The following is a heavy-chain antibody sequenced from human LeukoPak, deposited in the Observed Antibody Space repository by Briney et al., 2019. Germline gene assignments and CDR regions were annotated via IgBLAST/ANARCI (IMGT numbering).Heavy chain of an antibody. J-gene: IGHJ6*04. CDR1: GGTFSSYA. V-gene: IGHV1-69*13. D-gene: IGHD4-17*01. CDR2: IIPIFGTA. Sequence: SVKVSCKASGGTFSSYAISWVRQAPGQGLEWMGGIIPIFGTANYAQKFQGRVTITADESTSTAYMELSSLRSEDTAVYYCARVKGNDYGDYGYSYGMDVWGKGTTVTVSS. CDR3: ARVKGNDYGDYGYSYGMDV.